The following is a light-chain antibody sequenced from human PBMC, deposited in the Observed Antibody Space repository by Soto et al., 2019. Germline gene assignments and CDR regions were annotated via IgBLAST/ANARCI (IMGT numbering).Light chain of an antibody. CDR3: QQYGSSPRT. Sequence: EIVLTQSPGTLSLSPGERATLSCRTSQIISSSYLAWYQQNPGQAPRLLIYGASSRATGIPDRFSGSGSGTDFTLTIIRLEPEDSAVYYCQQYGSSPRTFGQGTKVEIK. CDR2: GAS. CDR1: QIISSSY. J-gene: IGKJ1*01. V-gene: IGKV3-20*01.